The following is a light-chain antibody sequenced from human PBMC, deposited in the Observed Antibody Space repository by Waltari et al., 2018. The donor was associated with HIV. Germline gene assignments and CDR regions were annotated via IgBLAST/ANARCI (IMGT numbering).Light chain of an antibody. CDR3: SSYTSSSTVV. J-gene: IGLJ2*01. Sequence: QSALTQPASVSGSPGQSITIPCTGTSSDVGGYNYVSWYQQHPGKAPKLMFYDVSNRPSGVSKRFSGSKSGNTASLTISGLQAEDEADYYCSSYTSSSTVVFGGGTKLTVL. V-gene: IGLV2-14*01. CDR1: SSDVGGYNY. CDR2: DVS.